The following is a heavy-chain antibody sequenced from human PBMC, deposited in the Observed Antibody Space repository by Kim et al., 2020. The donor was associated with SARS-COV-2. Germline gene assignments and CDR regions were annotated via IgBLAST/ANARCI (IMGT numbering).Heavy chain of an antibody. CDR1: GFTFGDYA. Sequence: GGSLRLSCAASGFTFGDYAMHWVRQAPGKGLEWVSGISWNSGSIGYADSVKGRFTISRDNAKNSLYLQMNSLRAEDTALYYCAKALTALAVAGIDYWGQGTLVTVSS. D-gene: IGHD6-19*01. V-gene: IGHV3-9*01. CDR3: AKALTALAVAGIDY. J-gene: IGHJ4*02. CDR2: ISWNSGSI.